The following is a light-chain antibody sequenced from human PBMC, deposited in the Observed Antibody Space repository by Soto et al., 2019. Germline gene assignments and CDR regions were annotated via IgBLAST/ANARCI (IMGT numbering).Light chain of an antibody. V-gene: IGKV3-15*01. CDR2: DTS. CDR3: QHDVNWPLT. CDR1: RGIGST. J-gene: IGKJ4*02. Sequence: EVVMTQSPATLSVSPGERATLSCRASRGIGSTLAWYQQKPGQTPRLLIYDTSTRATGVPARFIGSASGTEFNLTITSLQSEDFAVYYCQHDVNWPLTFGGGTRVENK.